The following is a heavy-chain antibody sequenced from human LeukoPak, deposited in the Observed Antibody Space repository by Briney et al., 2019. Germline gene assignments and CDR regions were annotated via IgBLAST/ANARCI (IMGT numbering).Heavy chain of an antibody. CDR1: GFTFSSSW. V-gene: IGHV3-74*01. CDR3: VRDLSFSPDS. J-gene: IGHJ4*02. CDR2: ISPDGSYT. Sequence: GGSLRLSCAASGFTFSSSWMHWVRQVPGKGLVCVSHISPDGSYTDYADSVKGRFIISRDNAKNTMSLQMNSLRAEDTAVYYCVRDLSFSPDSWGQGTLVSVSS.